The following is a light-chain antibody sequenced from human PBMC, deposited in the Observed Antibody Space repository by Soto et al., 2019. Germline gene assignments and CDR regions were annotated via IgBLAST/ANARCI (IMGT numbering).Light chain of an antibody. CDR2: DAS. V-gene: IGKV1-33*01. J-gene: IGKJ4*01. CDR1: QDISNY. CDR3: QQYDNLPPHT. Sequence: DIQMTQSPSSLSASVGDRVTITCQASQDISNYLNWYQQKPGKAPKLLIYDASNLETGVPSRFSGSGSGTAFTFTISSLQPEDIATYYCQQYDNLPPHTFGGGTKVEIK.